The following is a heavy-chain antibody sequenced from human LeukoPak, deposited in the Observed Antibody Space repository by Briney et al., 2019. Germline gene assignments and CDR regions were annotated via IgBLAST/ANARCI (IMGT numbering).Heavy chain of an antibody. J-gene: IGHJ4*02. Sequence: ASVKVSCKASGYTFTGYYMHWVRQAPGQGLEWMGWINPNSGDTNYAQNSQGRVTMTRDTSITTAYMELSRLTSDDTAIFCCARVAASGIPFPRYWGQGTLVTVSS. D-gene: IGHD6-13*01. CDR3: ARVAASGIPFPRY. CDR1: GYTFTGYY. V-gene: IGHV1-2*02. CDR2: INPNSGDT.